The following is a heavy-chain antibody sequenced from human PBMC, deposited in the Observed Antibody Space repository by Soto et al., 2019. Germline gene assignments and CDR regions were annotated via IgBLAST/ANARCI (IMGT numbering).Heavy chain of an antibody. V-gene: IGHV3-30*18. D-gene: IGHD6-6*01. CDR2: ISYDGSNK. J-gene: IGHJ6*02. Sequence: QVQLVESGGGVVQPGRSLRLSCAASGFTFSSYGMHWVRQAPGKGLEWVAVISYDGSNKYYADSVKGRFTISRDNSKNTLYLQMNSLRAEDTVVYYSAKDQEQVLRETYYYYGMDVWGQGTTVTVSS. CDR3: AKDQEQVLRETYYYYGMDV. CDR1: GFTFSSYG.